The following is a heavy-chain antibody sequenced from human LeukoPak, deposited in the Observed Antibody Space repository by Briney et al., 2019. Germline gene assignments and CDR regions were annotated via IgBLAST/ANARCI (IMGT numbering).Heavy chain of an antibody. J-gene: IGHJ4*02. V-gene: IGHV3-7*03. CDR2: IKQDGSEK. CDR3: ARDSSGWYASYYFDY. D-gene: IGHD6-19*01. CDR1: GFAFSSYW. Sequence: GGSLRLSCAASGFAFSSYWLSWVRQAPGKGPEWVANIKQDGSEKYYVDSVKGRFTISRDNAKNSLDLQMNSLRAEDTAVYYCARDSSGWYASYYFDYWGQGTLVTVSS.